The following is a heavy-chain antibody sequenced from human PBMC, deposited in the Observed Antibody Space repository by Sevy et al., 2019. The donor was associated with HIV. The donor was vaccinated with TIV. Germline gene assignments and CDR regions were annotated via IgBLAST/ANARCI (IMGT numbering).Heavy chain of an antibody. CDR1: GFSFSDYY. D-gene: IGHD6-13*01. J-gene: IGHJ4*02. Sequence: GGSLRLSCAASGFSFSDYYMTWIRQAPGKGLEWVSYISSGSRYTNYADFVKGRFAISRDNAENSLYLQMSSLRAEDTAVYYCARVRVVAADYYFDYWGQGTLVTVSS. CDR2: ISSGSRYT. V-gene: IGHV3-11*06. CDR3: ARVRVVAADYYFDY.